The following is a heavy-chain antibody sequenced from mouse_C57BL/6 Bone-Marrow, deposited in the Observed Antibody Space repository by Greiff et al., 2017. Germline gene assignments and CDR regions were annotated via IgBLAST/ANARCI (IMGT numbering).Heavy chain of an antibody. CDR2: ISSGSSTI. Sequence: EVKLVESGGGLVKPGGSLKLSCAASGFTFSDYGMHWVRQAPEKGLEWVAYISSGSSTIYYADTVKGRFTISRDNAKNTLFLQMTSLRSEDTAMYYCARKAYYSNYAWFAYWGQGTLVTVSA. J-gene: IGHJ3*01. V-gene: IGHV5-17*01. D-gene: IGHD2-5*01. CDR3: ARKAYYSNYAWFAY. CDR1: GFTFSDYG.